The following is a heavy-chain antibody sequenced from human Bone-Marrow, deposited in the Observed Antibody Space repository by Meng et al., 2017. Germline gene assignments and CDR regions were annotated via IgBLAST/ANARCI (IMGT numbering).Heavy chain of an antibody. Sequence: QGQLGHAGAEVKKPGASVKVSCKASGSTFTGYYMHWVRQAPGQGLEWMGRINPNSGGTNYAQKFQGRVTMTRDTSISTAYMELSRLRSDDTAVYYCARAYGSGSYLRAYYFDYWGQGTLVTASS. D-gene: IGHD3-10*01. CDR2: INPNSGGT. V-gene: IGHV1-2*06. CDR1: GSTFTGYY. J-gene: IGHJ4*02. CDR3: ARAYGSGSYLRAYYFDY.